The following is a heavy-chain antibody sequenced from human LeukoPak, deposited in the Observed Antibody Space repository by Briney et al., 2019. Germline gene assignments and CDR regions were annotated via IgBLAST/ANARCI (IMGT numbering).Heavy chain of an antibody. Sequence: SETLSLTCTVSGGSISSHYWSWIRQPPGKGLEWIVYFYYSGSTNYNPSLKSRVTISVDTSKNQFSLKLSSVTAADTAVYYCARASYSSVYWYFDLWGRGTLVTVSS. D-gene: IGHD6-25*01. CDR3: ARASYSSVYWYFDL. CDR2: FYYSGST. V-gene: IGHV4-59*11. CDR1: GGSISSHY. J-gene: IGHJ2*01.